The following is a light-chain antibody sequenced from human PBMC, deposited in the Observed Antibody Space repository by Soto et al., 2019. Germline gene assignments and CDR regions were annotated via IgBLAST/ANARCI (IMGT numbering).Light chain of an antibody. J-gene: IGKJ5*01. V-gene: IGKV3-11*01. CDR1: QSVSSY. CDR3: QQYGSSPKYT. CDR2: DAS. Sequence: EIVLTQSPATLSLSPGERATLSCRASQSVSSYLAWYQQKPGQAPRLLIYDASNRATGIPARFSGSGSGTDFTLTISSLEPEYSAVYYCQQYGSSPKYTFGQGTRLEIK.